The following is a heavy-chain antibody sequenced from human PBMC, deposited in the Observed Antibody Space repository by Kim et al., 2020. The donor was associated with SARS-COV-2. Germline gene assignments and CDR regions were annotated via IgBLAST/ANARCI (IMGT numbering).Heavy chain of an antibody. CDR3: ASSPLVVRGVIWFDP. CDR2: INHSGST. J-gene: IGHJ5*02. D-gene: IGHD3-10*01. Sequence: SETLSLTCAVYGGSFSGYYWSWIRQPPGKGLEWIGEINHSGSTNYNPSLKSRVTISVDTSKNQFSLKLSSVTAADTAVYYCASSPLVVRGVIWFDPWGQGTLVTVSS. CDR1: GGSFSGYY. V-gene: IGHV4-34*01.